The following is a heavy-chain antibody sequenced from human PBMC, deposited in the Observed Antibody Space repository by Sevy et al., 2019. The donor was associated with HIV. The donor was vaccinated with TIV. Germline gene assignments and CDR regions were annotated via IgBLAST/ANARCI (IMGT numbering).Heavy chain of an antibody. CDR1: GFTFSSYS. CDR2: ISSSSSYI. V-gene: IGHV3-21*01. D-gene: IGHD2-21*02. CDR3: AAGTVVTPYWFDP. Sequence: GGSLRLSCAASGFTFSSYSMNWVRQAPGKGLEWVSSISSSSSYIYYADSVKGRFTISRDNAKNSLYLQMNSLGAEDTAVYYCAAGTVVTPYWFDPWGQGTLVTVSS. J-gene: IGHJ5*02.